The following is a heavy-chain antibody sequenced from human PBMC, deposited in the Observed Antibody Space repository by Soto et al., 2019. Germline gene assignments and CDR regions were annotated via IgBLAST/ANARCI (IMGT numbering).Heavy chain of an antibody. D-gene: IGHD1-1*01. J-gene: IGHJ4*02. V-gene: IGHV3-21*01. Sequence: GGSLRLSCAASGFTFNSYSMNWVRQAPGKGLEWVSSISSSSSYIYYADSVKGRFTISRDNAKNSLYLQMNSLRAEDTAVYYCASGFGTAFDYWGQGTLVTVSS. CDR3: ASGFGTAFDY. CDR1: GFTFNSYS. CDR2: ISSSSSYI.